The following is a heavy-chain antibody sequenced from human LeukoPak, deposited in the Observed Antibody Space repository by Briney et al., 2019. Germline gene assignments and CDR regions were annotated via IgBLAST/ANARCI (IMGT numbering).Heavy chain of an antibody. CDR3: ARVEGGWDSSGYYFEYFQH. J-gene: IGHJ1*01. CDR1: GYTFTGYY. Sequence: GASVKVSCKASGYTFTGYYMHWVRQAPGQGLEWMGWINPNSGGTNYAQKFQGRVTMTRDTPISTAYMELSRLRSDDTAVYYCARVEGGWDSSGYYFEYFQHWGQGTLVTVSS. D-gene: IGHD3-22*01. CDR2: INPNSGGT. V-gene: IGHV1-2*02.